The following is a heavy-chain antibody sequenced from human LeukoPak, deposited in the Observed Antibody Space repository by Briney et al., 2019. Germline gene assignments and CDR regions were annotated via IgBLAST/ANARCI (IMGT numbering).Heavy chain of an antibody. CDR2: LCDGNT. J-gene: IGHJ4*02. Sequence: GGSLRLSCAASGFTVITNDMTWVRQAPGKGLEWVSVLCDGNTKYADSVQGRFTISRDNSKNTPYLEMNSLSPDDTAVYYCARGVEPLAANTLAYWGQGTLVTVSS. D-gene: IGHD1-14*01. CDR3: ARGVEPLAANTLAY. CDR1: GFTVITND. V-gene: IGHV3-53*01.